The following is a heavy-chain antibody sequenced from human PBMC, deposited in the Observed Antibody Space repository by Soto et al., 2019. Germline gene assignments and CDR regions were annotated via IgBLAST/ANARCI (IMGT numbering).Heavy chain of an antibody. D-gene: IGHD2-21*01. CDR2: IYYSGST. V-gene: IGHV4-31*03. CDR3: ARASAGDSGLGFGY. J-gene: IGHJ4*02. Sequence: QVQLQESGPGLVKPSQTLSLTCTVSGGSISSGGYYWSWIRQHPGKVREWIGYIYYSGSTYYNPSLKSRVTISVDTSKNQFSLKLSSVTAADTAVYYCARASAGDSGLGFGYWGQGTLVTVSS. CDR1: GGSISSGGYY.